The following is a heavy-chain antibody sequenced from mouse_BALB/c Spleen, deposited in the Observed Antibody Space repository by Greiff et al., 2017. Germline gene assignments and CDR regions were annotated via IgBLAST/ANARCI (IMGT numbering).Heavy chain of an antibody. D-gene: IGHD3-1*01. CDR1: GFSLTGYG. V-gene: IGHV2-6-7*01. CDR2: IWGDGST. CDR3: ARDRGYSYWYFDV. Sequence: QVQLKESGPGLVAPSQSLSITCTVSGFSLTGYGVNWVRQPPGKGLEWLGMIWGDGSTDYNSALKSRLSISKDNSKSQVFLKMNSLQTDDTARYYCARDRGYSYWYFDVWGAGTTVTVSS. J-gene: IGHJ1*01.